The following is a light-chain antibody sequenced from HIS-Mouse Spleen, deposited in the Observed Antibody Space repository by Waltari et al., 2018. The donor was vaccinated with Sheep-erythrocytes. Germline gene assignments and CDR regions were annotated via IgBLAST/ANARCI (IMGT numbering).Light chain of an antibody. Sequence: DIVMTQSPLSLPVTPGEPASISCRSSQRLLHSNGYNYLDWYLQKPGQSPQLLIYLGSNRASEVPDRFSGSGSGTDCTLKISRVEAEDVGVYYCMQALQTPVGYTVGQGTKLEIK. CDR3: MQALQTPVGYT. J-gene: IGKJ2*01. V-gene: IGKV2-28*01. CDR2: LGS. CDR1: QRLLHSNGYNY.